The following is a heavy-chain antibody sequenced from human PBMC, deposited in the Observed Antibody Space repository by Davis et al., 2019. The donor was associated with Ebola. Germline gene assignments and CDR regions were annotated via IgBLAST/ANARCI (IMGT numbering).Heavy chain of an antibody. V-gene: IGHV4-59*12. CDR2: IYYSGRT. CDR1: GGSISSYY. CDR3: AKKGYSYGRGYYFDY. D-gene: IGHD5-18*01. Sequence: SETLSLTCTVSGGSISSYYWSWIRQPPGRGLEWIGYIYYSGRTTYNPSLKSRVTISIDTSKNQFSLKLSSVTAADTAVYYCAKKGYSYGRGYYFDYWGQGTLVTVSS. J-gene: IGHJ4*02.